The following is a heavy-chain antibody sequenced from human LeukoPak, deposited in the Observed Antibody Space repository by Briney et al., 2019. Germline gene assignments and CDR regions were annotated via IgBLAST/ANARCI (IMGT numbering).Heavy chain of an antibody. D-gene: IGHD6-13*01. CDR2: IYPGDSDT. J-gene: IGHJ4*02. CDR3: ARHMGGHHQQPDY. Sequence: GESLKISCKGSGYSFSGNWIGWVRQMPGKGLEWMGIIYPGDSDTRYSPSFQGQVTISVDKSSATAYLQWSSLKASDTAMYYCARHMGGHHQQPDYWGQGTLVTVSS. V-gene: IGHV5-51*01. CDR1: GYSFSGNW.